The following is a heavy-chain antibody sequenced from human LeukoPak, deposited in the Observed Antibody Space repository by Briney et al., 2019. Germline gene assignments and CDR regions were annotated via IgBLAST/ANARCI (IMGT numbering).Heavy chain of an antibody. V-gene: IGHV4-39*01. J-gene: IGHJ4*02. D-gene: IGHD2-21*02. CDR2: LCYSGNT. CDR1: GGSISSSNYC. Sequence: PSETLSLTCTVSGGSISSSNYCWDWIRQPPGKGLEWIGSLCYSGNTYQNPSLKSRLTISGDMSQNQFSLRLSSVTAADTAVYYCTTRCGDHDYIDYWGQGTLVTVSS. CDR3: TTRCGDHDYIDY.